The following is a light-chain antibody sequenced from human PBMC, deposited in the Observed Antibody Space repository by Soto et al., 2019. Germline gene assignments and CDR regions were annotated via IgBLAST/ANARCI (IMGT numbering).Light chain of an antibody. CDR1: SSDVGGYNY. J-gene: IGLJ2*01. CDR3: TSYTSSSSYVV. Sequence: QSALTQPASVSGSPGQSITISCTGTSSDVGGYNYVSWYQQHPGKAPKLMIYEVSNRPSGVSNRFSASKSGNTASLTISGLQAEDDADYYCTSYTSSSSYVVFGGGTQLTGL. CDR2: EVS. V-gene: IGLV2-14*01.